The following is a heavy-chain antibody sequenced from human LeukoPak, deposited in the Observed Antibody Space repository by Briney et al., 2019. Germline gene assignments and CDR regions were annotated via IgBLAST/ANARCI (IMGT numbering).Heavy chain of an antibody. V-gene: IGHV3-21*05. CDR3: ASWAGGTDY. CDR1: GFTFSSYE. CDR2: ISSSSSYI. D-gene: IGHD3-16*01. Sequence: GGSLRLSCAASGFTFSSYEMNWVRQAPGKGLEWVSYISSSSSYIYYADSVKGRFTISRDNSKNTLYLQMNSLRAEDTAVYYCASWAGGTDYWGQGTLVTVSS. J-gene: IGHJ4*02.